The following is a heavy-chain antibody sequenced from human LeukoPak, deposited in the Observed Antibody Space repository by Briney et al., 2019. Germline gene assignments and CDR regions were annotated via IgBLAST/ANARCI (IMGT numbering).Heavy chain of an antibody. Sequence: EASVKVSCKASGYTFTSYGISWVRQAPGQGLKWMGWISAYNGNTNYAQKLQGRVIMTTDTSTSTAYMELRSLRSDDTAVYYCARGGGWGARGYDAFDIWGQGTMVTVSS. V-gene: IGHV1-18*01. J-gene: IGHJ3*02. D-gene: IGHD1-26*01. CDR1: GYTFTSYG. CDR2: ISAYNGNT. CDR3: ARGGGWGARGYDAFDI.